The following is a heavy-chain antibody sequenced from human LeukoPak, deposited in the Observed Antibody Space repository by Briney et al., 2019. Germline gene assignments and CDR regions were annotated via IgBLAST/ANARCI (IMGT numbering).Heavy chain of an antibody. J-gene: IGHJ3*02. CDR2: IYPGDSDT. CDR3: ARHAIVPAAEIGAFDI. V-gene: IGHV5-51*01. CDR1: GYSFTSYW. Sequence: GESLKISCKGSGYSFTSYWIDWVRQMPGKGLEWMGIIYPGDSDTGYSPSFQGQVTISADKSISTAYLQWSSLKASDTAMYYCARHAIVPAAEIGAFDIWGQGTMVTVPS. D-gene: IGHD2-2*01.